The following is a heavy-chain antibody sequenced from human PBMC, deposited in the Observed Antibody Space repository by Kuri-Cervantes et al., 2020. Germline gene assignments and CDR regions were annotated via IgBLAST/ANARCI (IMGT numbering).Heavy chain of an antibody. V-gene: IGHV4-39*07. Sequence: ESLKISCTVSGGSISSSSYYWGWIRQPPGKGLEWIGSIYYSGSTYYNPSLKSRVTISVDRSKNQFSLKLSSVTAADTAVYYCARAEYSSGWYVVGGDYWGQGTRVTVSS. CDR3: ARAEYSSGWYVVGGDY. CDR2: IYYSGST. CDR1: GGSISSSSYY. J-gene: IGHJ4*02. D-gene: IGHD6-19*01.